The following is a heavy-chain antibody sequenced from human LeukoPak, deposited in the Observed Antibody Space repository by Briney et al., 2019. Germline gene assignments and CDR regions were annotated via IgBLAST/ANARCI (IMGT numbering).Heavy chain of an antibody. CDR1: GFTFSSYS. Sequence: GGSLRHSCAASGFTFSSYSMNWVRQAPGKGLEWVSSISSSSSYIYYADSVKGRFTISRDNAKNSLYLQMNSLRAEDTAVYYCARDVLHYYDSSGYADYWGQGTLVTVSS. CDR3: ARDVLHYYDSSGYADY. V-gene: IGHV3-21*01. CDR2: ISSSSSYI. J-gene: IGHJ4*02. D-gene: IGHD3-22*01.